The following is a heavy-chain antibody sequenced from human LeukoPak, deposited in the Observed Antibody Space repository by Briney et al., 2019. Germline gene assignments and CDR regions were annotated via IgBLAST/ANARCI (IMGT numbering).Heavy chain of an antibody. V-gene: IGHV4-39*07. D-gene: IGHD3-3*01. CDR1: GGSINSGDYY. CDR2: IYYSGST. Sequence: SETLSLTCTVSGGSINSGDYYWVWIRQPPGKGLEWIGSIYYSGSTSYNPSLKSRVTMTVDTSKSQFSLKLSSVTAADTAVYYCARDRYYDFWSGYTDSYYYMDVWGKGTTVTVSS. J-gene: IGHJ6*03. CDR3: ARDRYYDFWSGYTDSYYYMDV.